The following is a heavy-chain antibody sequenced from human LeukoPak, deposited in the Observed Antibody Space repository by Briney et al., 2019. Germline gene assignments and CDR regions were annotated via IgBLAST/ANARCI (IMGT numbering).Heavy chain of an antibody. CDR1: GGSFSGYY. J-gene: IGHJ6*02. V-gene: IGHV3-11*01. CDR3: ARGGDGGGDTVTDYYYGMDV. Sequence: LSLTCAVYGGSFSGYYWSWIRQAPGKGLEWVSYISSSGSTIYYADSVKGRFTISRDNAKNSLYLQMNSLRAEDTAVYYCARGGDGGGDTVTDYYYGMDVWGQGTTVTVSS. D-gene: IGHD4-17*01. CDR2: ISSSGSTI.